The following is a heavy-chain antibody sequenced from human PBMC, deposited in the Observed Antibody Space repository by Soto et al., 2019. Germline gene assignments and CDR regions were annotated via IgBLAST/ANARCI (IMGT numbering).Heavy chain of an antibody. J-gene: IGHJ4*02. D-gene: IGHD4-17*01. V-gene: IGHV4-59*01. CDR2: IYYSGST. CDR3: ARVRTTVTTGRLFDY. CDR1: GGSISSYY. Sequence: SETLSLTCTVSGGSISSYYWSWIRQPPGKGLEWIGYIYYSGSTNYNPSLKSRVTISVDTSKNQFSLKLSSVTAADTAVYYCARVRTTVTTGRLFDYWGQGTLVTVS.